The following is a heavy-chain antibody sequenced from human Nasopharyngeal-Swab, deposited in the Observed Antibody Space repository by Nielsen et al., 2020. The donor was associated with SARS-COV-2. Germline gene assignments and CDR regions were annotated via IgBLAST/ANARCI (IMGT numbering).Heavy chain of an antibody. CDR2: IYYSGST. Sequence: WIRQPPGKGLEWIGYIYYSGSTYYNPSLKSRVTISVDMSKNQFSLKLSSVTAADTAVYYCARDSGVAGTKYYYYGMDVWGQGTTVTVSS. CDR3: ARDSGVAGTKYYYYGMDV. V-gene: IGHV4-30-4*01. D-gene: IGHD6-19*01. J-gene: IGHJ6*02.